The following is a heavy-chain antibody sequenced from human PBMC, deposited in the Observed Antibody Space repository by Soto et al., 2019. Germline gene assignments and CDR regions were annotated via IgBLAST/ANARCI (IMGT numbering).Heavy chain of an antibody. CDR2: VSYRGTT. D-gene: IGHD5-12*01. CDR1: GGSISSSIYY. CDR3: ARGFGNGYDLGFDF. J-gene: IGHJ4*02. Sequence: SETLSLTCTVSGGSISSSIYYWAWIRQSPGKGLEWIGSVSYRGTTYYNPSLKSRVTISEDTSKNQFSLNLRSVTAADTAVYYSARGFGNGYDLGFDFWGPGTLVTVSS. V-gene: IGHV4-39*01.